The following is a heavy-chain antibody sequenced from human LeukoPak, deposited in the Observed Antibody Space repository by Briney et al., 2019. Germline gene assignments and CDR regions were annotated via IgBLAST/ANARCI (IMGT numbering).Heavy chain of an antibody. CDR1: GGSISSSNW. Sequence: PSETLSLTCAVSGGSISSSNWWSWLRQPPGKGLGWIGEIYHSGSTNYNPSLKSRVTISVDKSKNQFSLKLSSVTAADTAVYYCARDNSGSFYVDYWGQGTLVTVSS. V-gene: IGHV4-4*02. CDR2: IYHSGST. CDR3: ARDNSGSFYVDY. D-gene: IGHD1-26*01. J-gene: IGHJ4*02.